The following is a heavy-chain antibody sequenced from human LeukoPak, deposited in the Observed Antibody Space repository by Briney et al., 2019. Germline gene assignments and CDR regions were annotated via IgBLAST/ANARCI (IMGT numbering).Heavy chain of an antibody. V-gene: IGHV3-48*02. J-gene: IGHJ4*02. D-gene: IGHD3-10*01. CDR1: RLTFSSYS. CDR2: ISSSSSTK. CDR3: ARDRSEYYYGSGSSDY. Sequence: GGSLRLSCAASRLTFSSYSMNWVRQAPGKGLEWVSYISSSSSTKYYADSVKGRFTISRDNAKNSLYLQMNSLRDEDTAVYYCARDRSEYYYGSGSSDYWGQGTLVTVSS.